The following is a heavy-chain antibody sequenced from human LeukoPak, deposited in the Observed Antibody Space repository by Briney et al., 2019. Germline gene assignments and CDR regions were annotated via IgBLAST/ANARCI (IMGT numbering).Heavy chain of an antibody. J-gene: IGHJ4*02. CDR1: GGSIISGGYY. CDR2: IYYSGST. V-gene: IGHV4-39*01. Sequence: SQTLSLTCTVSGGSIISGGYYWSWIRQPPGKGLEWIGSIYYSGSTYYNPSLKSRVTISVDTSKNQFSLKLSSVTAADTAVYYCARHWVVVAACDYWGQGTLVTVSS. CDR3: ARHWVVVAACDY. D-gene: IGHD2-15*01.